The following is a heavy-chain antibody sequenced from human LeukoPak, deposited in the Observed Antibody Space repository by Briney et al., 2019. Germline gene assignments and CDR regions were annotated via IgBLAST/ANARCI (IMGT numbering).Heavy chain of an antibody. D-gene: IGHD5-18*01. CDR3: ATSGYSYGPEYDY. V-gene: IGHV3-30-3*01. CDR1: GFXFSSYA. CDR2: ISYDGSNK. J-gene: IGHJ4*02. Sequence: GGSLRLSCAASGFXFSSYAMHWVRQAPGKGLEWVAVISYDGSNKYYADSVKGRFTISRDNSKNTLYLQMNSLRAEDTAVYYCATSGYSYGPEYDYWGQGTLVTVSS.